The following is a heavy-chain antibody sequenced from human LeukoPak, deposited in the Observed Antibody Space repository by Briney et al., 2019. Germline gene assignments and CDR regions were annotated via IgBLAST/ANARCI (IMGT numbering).Heavy chain of an antibody. CDR2: IIPIFGTA. CDR1: GGTFSSYA. D-gene: IGHD2-2*01. CDR3: AREAGYAQSVVPAAKPFDY. Sequence: ASVKVSCKASGGTFSSYAISWVRQAPGQGLEWMGGIIPIFGTANYAQKFQGRVTITADESTSTAYMELSSLRSEDTAVYYCAREAGYAQSVVPAAKPFDYWGQGTLVTVSS. J-gene: IGHJ4*02. V-gene: IGHV1-69*13.